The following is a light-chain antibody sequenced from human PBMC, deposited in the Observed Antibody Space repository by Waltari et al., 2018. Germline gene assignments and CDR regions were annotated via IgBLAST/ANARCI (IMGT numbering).Light chain of an antibody. CDR1: QGISSA. J-gene: IGKJ4*01. CDR2: DAS. V-gene: IGKV1D-13*01. CDR3: QQFNNYPLT. Sequence: AIQLTQSPSSLSASVGDRVTITCRASQGISSALAWYQQKPGKAPELLIYDASSLESGVPSRFSGSGSGTDFTLTISSLQPEDFATYYCQQFNNYPLTFGGGTKVEIK.